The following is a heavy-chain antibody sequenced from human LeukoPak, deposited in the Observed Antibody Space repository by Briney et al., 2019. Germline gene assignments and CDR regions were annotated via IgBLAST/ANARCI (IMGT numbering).Heavy chain of an antibody. J-gene: IGHJ4*01. V-gene: IGHV4-39*01. D-gene: IGHD6-25*01. CDR2: IYSSGST. Sequence: SETLSLTCNVSGVSISSSSYYWGWIRQPPGKGLEWIGSIYSSGSTYYNSSLKSRVTISIDTSKNQVSLKMSSVTAADTAVYYCAKGGGYGLIDYWGQGTLVTVSS. CDR3: AKGGGYGLIDY. CDR1: GVSISSSSYY.